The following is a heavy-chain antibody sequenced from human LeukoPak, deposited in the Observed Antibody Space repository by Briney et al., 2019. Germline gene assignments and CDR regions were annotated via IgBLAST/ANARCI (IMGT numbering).Heavy chain of an antibody. D-gene: IGHD4-17*01. CDR1: GYSFTTYD. CDR2: MNPNSGNT. Sequence: ASVKVSCKASGYSFTTYDINWVRQATGQGLEWMGWMNPNSGNTGYAQKFQGSVTITRNTSISTAYMELSSLRSEDTAVYYCTRESPASLYGDSPGDAFDIWGQGTMVTVSS. J-gene: IGHJ3*02. V-gene: IGHV1-8*03. CDR3: TRESPASLYGDSPGDAFDI.